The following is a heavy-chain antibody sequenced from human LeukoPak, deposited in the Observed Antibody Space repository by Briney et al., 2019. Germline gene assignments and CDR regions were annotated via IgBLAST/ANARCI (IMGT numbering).Heavy chain of an antibody. V-gene: IGHV4-4*07. J-gene: IGHJ3*02. CDR2: IYTSGST. D-gene: IGHD6-13*01. Sequence: SETLSLTCTVSGGSISSYYWSWIRQPAGKGLEWIGRIYTSGSTNYNPSLKSRVTMSVDTSKNQFSLKLSSVTAADMAVYYCAREDSSSWYWAFDIWGQGTMVTVSS. CDR1: GGSISSYY. CDR3: AREDSSSWYWAFDI.